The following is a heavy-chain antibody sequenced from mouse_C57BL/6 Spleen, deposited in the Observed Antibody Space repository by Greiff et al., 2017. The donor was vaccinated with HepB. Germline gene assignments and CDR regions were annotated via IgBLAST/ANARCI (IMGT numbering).Heavy chain of an antibody. V-gene: IGHV14-4*01. Sequence: EVHLVESGAELVRPGASVKLSCTASGFNIKDDYMHWVKQRPEQGLEWIGWIDPENGDTEYASKFQGKATITADTSSNTAYLQLSSLTSEDTAVYYCTTSVYAMDYWGQGTSVTVSS. CDR2: IDPENGDT. CDR3: TTSVYAMDY. CDR1: GFNIKDDY. J-gene: IGHJ4*01.